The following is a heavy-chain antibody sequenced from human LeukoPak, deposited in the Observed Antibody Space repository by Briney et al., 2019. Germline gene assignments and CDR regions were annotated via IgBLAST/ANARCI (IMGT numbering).Heavy chain of an antibody. J-gene: IGHJ4*02. CDR2: ITTSGGST. Sequence: GGSLRLSCAASGFTFNRYAMNWVRQAPGRGLAWFSAITTSGGSTYYADSVKGRFTISRDNSKQTLYLQMNSLRAEDTAVYYCATGWYPEYWGQGTLVTVSS. CDR3: ATGWYPEY. V-gene: IGHV3-23*01. D-gene: IGHD6-19*01. CDR1: GFTFNRYA.